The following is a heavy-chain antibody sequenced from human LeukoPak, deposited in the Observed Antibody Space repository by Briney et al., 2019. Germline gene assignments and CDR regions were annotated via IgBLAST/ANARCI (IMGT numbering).Heavy chain of an antibody. J-gene: IGHJ4*02. V-gene: IGHV1-69*13. CDR1: GGTFSSYA. Sequence: SVKVSCKASGGTFSSYAISWVRQAPGQGLEWMGGIIPIFGTANYAQKFQGRVTITADESTSTAYMALSSLRSEDTAVYYCARGGKLEYSSSLGYWGQGTLVTVSS. CDR2: IIPIFGTA. CDR3: ARGGKLEYSSSLGY. D-gene: IGHD6-6*01.